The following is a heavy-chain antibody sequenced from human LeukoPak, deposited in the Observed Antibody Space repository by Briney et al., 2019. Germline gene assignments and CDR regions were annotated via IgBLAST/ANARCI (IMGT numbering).Heavy chain of an antibody. Sequence: GGSLRLSCTASGFTFGDYAMSWVRQAPGKGLEWVGFIRSKAYGGTTEYAASVKGRFTISRDDSTSIAYLQMNSLKTEDTAVYYCFATRYDFWSGYYTGDFDYWGQGTLVTVSS. CDR3: FATRYDFWSGYYTGDFDY. V-gene: IGHV3-49*04. J-gene: IGHJ4*02. CDR1: GFTFGDYA. D-gene: IGHD3-3*01. CDR2: IRSKAYGGTT.